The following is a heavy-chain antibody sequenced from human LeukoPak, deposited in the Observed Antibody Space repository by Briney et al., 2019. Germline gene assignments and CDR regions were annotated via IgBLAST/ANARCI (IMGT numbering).Heavy chain of an antibody. CDR3: ARGYSRAAFDI. CDR1: GFTFSSYA. CDR2: ISSTGGTI. D-gene: IGHD2-15*01. Sequence: GGSLRLSCAASGFTFSSYAMNWVRQAPGKGLEWVSFISSTGGTIYYADAVKGRFTVSRDNAKNSLLLQMNSLRAEDTALYYCARGYSRAAFDIWGQGTMVTVSS. J-gene: IGHJ3*02. V-gene: IGHV3-48*01.